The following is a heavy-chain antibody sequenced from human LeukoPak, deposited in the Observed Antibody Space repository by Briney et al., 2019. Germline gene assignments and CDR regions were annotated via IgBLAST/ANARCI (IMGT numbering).Heavy chain of an antibody. CDR1: GFTFSNAW. D-gene: IGHD3-22*01. Sequence: GGSLRLSCAASGFTFSNAWMSWVRQAPGKGLEWVGRIKSKTDGGTTDYAAPVKGRFTISRDDSKNTLYLQMYSLKTEDTAVYYCTTDVYYYDSSGYYWGQGTLVTVSS. V-gene: IGHV3-15*01. CDR2: IKSKTDGGTT. CDR3: TTDVYYYDSSGYY. J-gene: IGHJ4*02.